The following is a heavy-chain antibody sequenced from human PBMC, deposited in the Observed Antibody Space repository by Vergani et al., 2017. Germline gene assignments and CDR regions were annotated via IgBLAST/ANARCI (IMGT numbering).Heavy chain of an antibody. Sequence: QVHLVESGGGVVQPGRSLRLSCVVSGFISSYYGMHWVRQAPGKGLEWVAVISDDGTQKYYANSVKGRFTISRDNSKSTLYLQMNSLITEDTAVYYCATKSXGTPGCQIGYFREWGQGTLVTVSS. CDR1: GFISSYYG. CDR2: ISDDGTQK. CDR3: ATKSXGTPGCQIGYFRE. V-gene: IGHV3-30*03. J-gene: IGHJ1*01. D-gene: IGHD1-1*01.